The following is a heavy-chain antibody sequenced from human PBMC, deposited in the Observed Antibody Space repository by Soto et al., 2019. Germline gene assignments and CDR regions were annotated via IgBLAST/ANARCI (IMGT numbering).Heavy chain of an antibody. CDR1: GFTFSSYA. J-gene: IGHJ4*02. CDR2: ISITGGNT. V-gene: IGHV3-23*01. CDR3: AKGFASFDH. Sequence: DVPLLESGGNLVKPGGSLRVSCAASGFTFSSYAVSWVRQAPGKGPEWLSTISITGGNTYYADSVKGRFTISRDNSKDTLFLQMNSLRAEDTAVYYCAKGFASFDHWGQGTLVTVSS.